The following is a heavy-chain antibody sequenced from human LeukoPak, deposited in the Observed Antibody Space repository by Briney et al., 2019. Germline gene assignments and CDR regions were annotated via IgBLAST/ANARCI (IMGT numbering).Heavy chain of an antibody. J-gene: IGHJ4*02. CDR1: GFTFSIYA. V-gene: IGHV3-23*01. Sequence: PGGSLRLSCAASGFTFSIYAMSWVRQAPGKGLEWVSAISGSGGSTYYADSVKGRFTISRDNSKNTLYLQMNSLRAEDTAVYYCAKDLLEGYDILTGYIMGQDYWGQGTLVTVSS. CDR2: ISGSGGST. CDR3: AKDLLEGYDILTGYIMGQDY. D-gene: IGHD3-9*01.